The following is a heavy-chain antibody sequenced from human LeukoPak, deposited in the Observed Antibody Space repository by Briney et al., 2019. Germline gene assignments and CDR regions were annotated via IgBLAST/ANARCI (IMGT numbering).Heavy chain of an antibody. Sequence: ASVNVSCKASGYTFTTYALHWVRQAPGQRPEWMGWINAGDGNTGYSQRFRDRVTITRDTSASTTYMDLSSLRSEDTAMYYCARVYYYDSGGYHLGVDYWGQGTLVTVSS. CDR3: ARVYYYDSGGYHLGVDY. J-gene: IGHJ4*02. V-gene: IGHV1-3*01. CDR2: INAGDGNT. CDR1: GYTFTTYA. D-gene: IGHD3-22*01.